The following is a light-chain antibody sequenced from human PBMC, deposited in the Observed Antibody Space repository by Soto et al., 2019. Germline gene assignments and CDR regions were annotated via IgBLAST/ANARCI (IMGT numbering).Light chain of an antibody. Sequence: DIQMIQSPSTLSASVGDRVTITCRASQSISSWLAWYQQKPGKAPKLLISQASSLESGVPSRFSGSGSETEFTLTISGLQPDDFASYYCQQYNSYSWTFGQGTKVDIK. CDR1: QSISSW. V-gene: IGKV1-5*03. J-gene: IGKJ1*01. CDR3: QQYNSYSWT. CDR2: QAS.